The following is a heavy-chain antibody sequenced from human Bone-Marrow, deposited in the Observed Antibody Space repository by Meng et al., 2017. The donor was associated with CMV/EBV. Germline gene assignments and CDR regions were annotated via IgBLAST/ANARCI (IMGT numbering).Heavy chain of an antibody. V-gene: IGHV1-24*01. CDR2: FDPEDGET. CDR1: GYTLTELS. J-gene: IGHJ4*02. Sequence: QVQPVKAGAEVKKPGASVKVSCKVSGYTLTELSMHWVRQAPGKGLEWMGGFDPEDGETIYAQKFQGRVTMTEDTSTDTAYMELSSLRSEDTAVYYCATVGEYPYYFDYWGQGTLVTVSS. CDR3: ATVGEYPYYFDY. D-gene: IGHD2-2*01.